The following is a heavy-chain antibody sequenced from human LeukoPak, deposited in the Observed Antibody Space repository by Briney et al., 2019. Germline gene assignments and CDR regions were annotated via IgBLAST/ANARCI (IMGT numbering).Heavy chain of an antibody. CDR1: GFSFSDYY. CDR2: IYSGGNT. Sequence: PGGSLRLSCAASGFSFSDYYMSWIRQAPGKGLEWVSVIYSGGNTYYSDSVKGRFTISRDNSKNTLFLQMNSLKSEDTAMYYCARAVGFHDPFDIWGQGTVVAVSS. V-gene: IGHV3-66*02. J-gene: IGHJ3*02. CDR3: ARAVGFHDPFDI. D-gene: IGHD3-3*01.